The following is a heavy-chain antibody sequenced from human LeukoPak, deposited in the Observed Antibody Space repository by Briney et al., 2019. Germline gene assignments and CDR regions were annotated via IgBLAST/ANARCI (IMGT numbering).Heavy chain of an antibody. D-gene: IGHD6-19*01. CDR2: IYPGDSDT. J-gene: IGHJ4*02. CDR1: GYSFTTYW. Sequence: GESLKISCKVSGYSFTTYWIGWVRQMPGKGLEWMGIIYPGDSDTRYSPSFQSQVTISADKSISTAYLQWSSLKASDTAMYYCASTYSGIAVAGFYFDYWGQGTLVTVSS. V-gene: IGHV5-51*01. CDR3: ASTYSGIAVAGFYFDY.